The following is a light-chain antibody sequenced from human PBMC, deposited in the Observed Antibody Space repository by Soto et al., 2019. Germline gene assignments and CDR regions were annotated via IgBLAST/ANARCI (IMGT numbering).Light chain of an antibody. J-gene: IGKJ1*01. CDR2: GAS. CDR3: QNYDTSPT. CDR1: QSVSRNY. Sequence: EIVLTQSPGTLSLSAGERATLSCRVSQSVSRNYLAWYQHKPGQAPTALIYGASNRATGVPDRFSGSGSGTDFTLTISRLEPEDFAVYYCQNYDTSPTFGQGTKVEVK. V-gene: IGKV3-20*01.